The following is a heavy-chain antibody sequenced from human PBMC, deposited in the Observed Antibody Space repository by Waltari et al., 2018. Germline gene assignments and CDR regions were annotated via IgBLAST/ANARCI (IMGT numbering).Heavy chain of an antibody. D-gene: IGHD3-3*01. CDR1: GGSISSYY. CDR2: IYTSGST. J-gene: IGHJ5*02. V-gene: IGHV4-4*07. Sequence: QVQLQESGPGLVKPSETLSLTCTVSGGSISSYYWSWIRQPAGKGLEWIGRIYTSGSTNYNPSRKRRVTMSVDTSKNQVSLKLSSVAAADTAVYYCARDRYYDFWSGYKPNWFDPWGQGTLVTVSS. CDR3: ARDRYYDFWSGYKPNWFDP.